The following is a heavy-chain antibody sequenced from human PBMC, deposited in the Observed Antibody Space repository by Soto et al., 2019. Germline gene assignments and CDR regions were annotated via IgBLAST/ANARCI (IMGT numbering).Heavy chain of an antibody. Sequence: SETLSLTCAVSGGSISSYYWSWIRQPPGKGLEWIGYIYYSGSTKCNSSLKSRVSMSVDTSKSQFSLKLSSVTAADTAVYYCARERGYGGNSFIWFDLWGQGTLVTVSS. CDR1: GGSISSYY. CDR3: ARERGYGGNSFIWFDL. D-gene: IGHD2-21*02. CDR2: IYYSGST. J-gene: IGHJ5*02. V-gene: IGHV4-59*01.